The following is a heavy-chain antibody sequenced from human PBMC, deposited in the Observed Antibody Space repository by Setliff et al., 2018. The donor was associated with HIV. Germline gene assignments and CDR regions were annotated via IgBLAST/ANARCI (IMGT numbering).Heavy chain of an antibody. D-gene: IGHD5-12*01. Sequence: GESLKISCKGSGYFFPGSWIGWVRQMPGKGLEWVAIIYPGDSDTRYSPSFEGQVTISADKSTSTAYLQWSSLKASDTAIYYCTRHPLRPGIAHHYYHIDVWGTGTTGTVSS. J-gene: IGHJ6*03. CDR3: TRHPLRPGIAHHYYHIDV. CDR1: GYFFPGSW. CDR2: IYPGDSDT. V-gene: IGHV5-51*01.